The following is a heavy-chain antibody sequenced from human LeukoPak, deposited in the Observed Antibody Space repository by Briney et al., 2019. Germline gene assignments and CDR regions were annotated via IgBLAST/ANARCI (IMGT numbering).Heavy chain of an antibody. CDR1: GFTFSSYE. V-gene: IGHV3-23*01. CDR2: ISGSGGST. CDR3: AKDGHEIGAPDYFDF. Sequence: SGGSLRLSCAASGFTFSSYEMNWVRQAPGKGLEWVSGISGSGGSTYYGDSVKGRFTISRDFSKNTLYLQINSLRAEDTAVYYCAKDGHEIGAPDYFDFWGQGTLVTVSS. D-gene: IGHD2/OR15-2a*01. J-gene: IGHJ4*02.